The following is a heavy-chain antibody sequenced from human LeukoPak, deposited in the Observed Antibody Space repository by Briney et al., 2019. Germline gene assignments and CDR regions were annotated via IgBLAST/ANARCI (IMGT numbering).Heavy chain of an antibody. V-gene: IGHV3-21*01. CDR1: GFTFSSYS. CDR2: ISSSSSYI. Sequence: PGGSLRPSCAASGFTFSSYSLNWGRPAPGEGLEWGSSISSSSSYIYYADSVKGRFTISRDNAKNSLYLQMNSLRAEDTAVYYCARDYSSSWYGDHYYGMDVWGQGTTVTVSS. CDR3: ARDYSSSWYGDHYYGMDV. J-gene: IGHJ6*02. D-gene: IGHD6-13*01.